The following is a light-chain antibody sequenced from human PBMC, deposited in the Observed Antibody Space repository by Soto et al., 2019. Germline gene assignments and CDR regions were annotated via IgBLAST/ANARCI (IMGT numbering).Light chain of an antibody. CDR1: QSVRSSN. V-gene: IGKV3-20*01. J-gene: IGKJ1*01. Sequence: EIVLTQSPGTLSLSPGERATLSCRASQSVRSSNLAWYQQKPGQAPRLLIYGASSRATGIPHWFSGSGSGTDFTLTISRLEPEDFAVYYCQQYGSSPRTFGQGTKVEIK. CDR2: GAS. CDR3: QQYGSSPRT.